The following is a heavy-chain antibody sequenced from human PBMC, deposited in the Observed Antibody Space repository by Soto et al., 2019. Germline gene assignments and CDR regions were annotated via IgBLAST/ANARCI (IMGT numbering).Heavy chain of an antibody. V-gene: IGHV4-30-4*01. CDR2: RYYRGNT. Sequence: HVQLQESGPGPVTPSQTLSLSCTVSGVSITSGSYYWTWVRQSPGKGLEWIGYRYYRGNTYYNPSLTGRATISVDTSNTQFSLKLTSVTAAATAVYYCARGGYDTSGQTFIGWGPDCWGQGTLVTVSS. J-gene: IGHJ4*02. CDR1: GVSITSGSYY. D-gene: IGHD3-22*01. CDR3: ARGGYDTSGQTFIGWGPDC.